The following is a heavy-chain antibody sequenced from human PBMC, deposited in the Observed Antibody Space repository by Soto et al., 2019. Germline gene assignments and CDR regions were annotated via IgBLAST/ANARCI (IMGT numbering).Heavy chain of an antibody. CDR3: AKDRSYGSSWIGYFDF. J-gene: IGHJ4*02. CDR2: ISGSGGST. CDR1: RFTFNSYG. D-gene: IGHD6-13*01. V-gene: IGHV3-23*01. Sequence: EVQLLESGGGLVQPGGSLRLSCAASRFTFNSYGMSWVRQAPGKGLEWVSGISGSGGSTYFADSVKGRFTISRDNSKNTLYLQMNSLRAEDTALYYCAKDRSYGSSWIGYFDFWGQGTLVTVSS.